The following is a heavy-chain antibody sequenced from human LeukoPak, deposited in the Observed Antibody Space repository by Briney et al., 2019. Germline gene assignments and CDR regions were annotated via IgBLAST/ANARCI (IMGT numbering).Heavy chain of an antibody. V-gene: IGHV3-23*01. Sequence: GGSLRLSCAASGFTFSSYAMNWVRQAPGKGLEWVSSISGGAGGAAYADSVKGRFTMSRDNSKNMLYLQMNSLRTEDTAVYYCARVFTGSYHVGDYWGQGTLVTVSS. CDR3: ARVFTGSYHVGDY. J-gene: IGHJ4*02. D-gene: IGHD1-26*01. CDR2: ISGGAGGA. CDR1: GFTFSSYA.